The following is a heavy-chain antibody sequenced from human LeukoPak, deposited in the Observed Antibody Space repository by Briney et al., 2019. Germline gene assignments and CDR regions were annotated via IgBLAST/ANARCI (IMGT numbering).Heavy chain of an antibody. CDR2: IIPILGIA. D-gene: IGHD2-15*01. J-gene: IGHJ4*02. CDR3: ARDLPLYGGFDY. V-gene: IGHV1-69*04. Sequence: SVKVSCKASGGTFSSYAISWVRQAPGQGLEWMGRIIPILGIANYAQKFQGRVTITAVKSTSTAYMELSSLRSEDTAVYYCARDLPLYGGFDYWGQGTLVTVSS. CDR1: GGTFSSYA.